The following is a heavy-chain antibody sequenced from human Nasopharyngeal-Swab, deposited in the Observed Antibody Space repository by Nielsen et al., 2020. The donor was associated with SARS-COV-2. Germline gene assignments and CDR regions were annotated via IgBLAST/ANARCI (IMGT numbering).Heavy chain of an antibody. J-gene: IGHJ6*03. D-gene: IGHD2-2*01. CDR2: ITGSGPTT. Sequence: GESLKISCAASGFTFTRHAMSWDRQAPGKGLEWVSAITGSGPTTYYADFVKGRFTMSRDNSQDTLYLQMNSLRAEDTAVYFCAKDRGYCSGATCYDSYHYLDFWGKGTTVTVSS. CDR1: GFTFTRHA. CDR3: AKDRGYCSGATCYDSYHYLDF. V-gene: IGHV3-23*01.